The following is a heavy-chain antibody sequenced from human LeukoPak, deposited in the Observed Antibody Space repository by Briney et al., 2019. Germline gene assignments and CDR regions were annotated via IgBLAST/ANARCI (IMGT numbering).Heavy chain of an antibody. D-gene: IGHD3-10*01. CDR3: ARDLQYYYGSGSYFDWFDP. V-gene: IGHV1-2*02. J-gene: IGHJ5*02. CDR2: INPNSGGT. CDR1: GYTFTGYY. Sequence: ASVKVSCKASGYTFTGYYMHWVRQAPGQGLEWMGWINPNSGGTNYAQKFQGRVSMTRDTSISTAYMELSRLRSDDTAVYYCARDLQYYYGSGSYFDWFDPWGQGTLVTVTS.